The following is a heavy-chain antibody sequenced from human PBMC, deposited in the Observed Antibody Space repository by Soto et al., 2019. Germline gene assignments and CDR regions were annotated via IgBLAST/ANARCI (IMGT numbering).Heavy chain of an antibody. CDR3: ARAAMSITIFGVVTLNGMDV. J-gene: IGHJ6*02. Sequence: SETLSLTCAVYGGSFSGYYWSWIRQPPGKGLEWIGEINHSGSTNYNPSLKSRVTISVDTSKNQFSLKLSSVTAADTAVYYCARAAMSITIFGVVTLNGMDVWGQGTTVTVSS. CDR2: INHSGST. D-gene: IGHD3-3*01. CDR1: GGSFSGYY. V-gene: IGHV4-34*01.